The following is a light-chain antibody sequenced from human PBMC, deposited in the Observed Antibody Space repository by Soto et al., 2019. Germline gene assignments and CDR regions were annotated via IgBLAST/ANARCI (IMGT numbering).Light chain of an antibody. J-gene: IGLJ2*01. CDR3: AAWDDRLSGRV. Sequence: QSVLTQPPSASGTPGQRVTISCSGSSSNIGSNYVYWYQQLPGTAPKLLIYRNSQRPSGAPDRFSGSKSGTSASLAISGLRSEDEADYYCAAWDDRLSGRVFGGGTKLTVL. V-gene: IGLV1-47*01. CDR1: SSNIGSNY. CDR2: RNS.